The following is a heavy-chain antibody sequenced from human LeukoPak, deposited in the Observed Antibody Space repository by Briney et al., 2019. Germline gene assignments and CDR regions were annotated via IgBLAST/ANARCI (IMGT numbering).Heavy chain of an antibody. CDR1: GGSFSGYY. V-gene: IGHV4-34*01. D-gene: IGHD3-10*01. CDR3: ARRIGFLWFGELSRWFDP. CDR2: INHSGST. J-gene: IGHJ5*02. Sequence: SETLSLTCAVYGGSFSGYYWSWIRQPPGKGLEWIGEINHSGSTNYNPSLKSRVTISVDTSKNQFSLKLSSVTAADTAVYYCARRIGFLWFGELSRWFDPWGQGTLVTVSS.